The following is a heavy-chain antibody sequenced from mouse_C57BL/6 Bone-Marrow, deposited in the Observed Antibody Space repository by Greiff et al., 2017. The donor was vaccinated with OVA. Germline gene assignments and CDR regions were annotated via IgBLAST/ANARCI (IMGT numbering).Heavy chain of an antibody. CDR2: IYPRSGNT. Sequence: QVQLQQSGAELARPGASVKLSCKASGYTFTSYGISWVKQRTGQGLEWIGEIYPRSGNTYYNEKFKGKATLTADKSSSTAYMELRSLTSEDSSVYFCARPGLIYDPMDYWGQGTSVTVSS. J-gene: IGHJ4*01. CDR1: GYTFTSYG. CDR3: ARPGLIYDPMDY. V-gene: IGHV1-81*01.